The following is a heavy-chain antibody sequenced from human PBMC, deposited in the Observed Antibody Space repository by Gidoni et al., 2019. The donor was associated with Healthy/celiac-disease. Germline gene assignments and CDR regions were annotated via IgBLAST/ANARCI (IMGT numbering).Heavy chain of an antibody. CDR1: GCSISRVGSS. Sequence: QLQLQKSGSGLVQPSQTLSLTCPVSGCSISRVGSSWSWIRQPPGKGLEWIGYIYHSGSTNYNPSLKSRVTISVDRSKNQFSLKLSSVTAADTAGYYCDRLAPEEYCSSTSCYRNYYYYYMDVWGKGTTVTVS. D-gene: IGHD2-2*01. CDR2: IYHSGST. J-gene: IGHJ6*03. CDR3: DRLAPEEYCSSTSCYRNYYYYYMDV. V-gene: IGHV4-30-2*01.